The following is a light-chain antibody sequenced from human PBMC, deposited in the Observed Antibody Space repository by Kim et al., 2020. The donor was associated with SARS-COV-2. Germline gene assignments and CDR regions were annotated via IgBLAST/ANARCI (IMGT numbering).Light chain of an antibody. J-gene: IGLJ3*02. V-gene: IGLV10-54*01. Sequence: QAGLTQPPSVSKGLRQTATLTCTGNSNNVGNQGAAWLQQHQGHPPKLLSYRNNNRPSGISERLSASRSGNTASLTITGLQPEDEADYYCSAWDSSLSARKVFGGGTQLTVL. CDR1: SNNVGNQG. CDR2: RNN. CDR3: SAWDSSLSARKV.